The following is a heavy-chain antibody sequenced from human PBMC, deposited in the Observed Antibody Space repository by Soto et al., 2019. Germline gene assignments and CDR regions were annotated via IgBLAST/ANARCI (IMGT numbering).Heavy chain of an antibody. D-gene: IGHD3-10*01. CDR2: VSGDGYAS. CDR3: AKRHYYGSGSFALAT. V-gene: IGHV3-23*01. J-gene: IGHJ4*03. CDR1: GFTFSSNA. Sequence: EVRLLESGGGLVQPGGSLRLSCAGSGFTFSSNAMSWVRQAPGKGLEWVSSVSGDGYASDYADSVKGRFTVSRHNSKNTRYRQMNSLRAEDTAVYYCAKRHYYGSGSFALATGGQGTLVTVSS.